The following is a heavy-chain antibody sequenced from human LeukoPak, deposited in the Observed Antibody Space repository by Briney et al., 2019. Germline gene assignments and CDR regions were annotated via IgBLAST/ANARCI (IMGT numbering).Heavy chain of an antibody. CDR1: GGSFSGYY. J-gene: IGHJ3*02. Sequence: SESLSLTCAVYGGSFSGYYWSWIRQPPGKGLEWIGEINHSGSTNYNPSLKSRVTISVDTSKNQFSLKLSSVTAADTAVYYCARGQAFDIWGQGTMVTVSS. CDR2: INHSGST. V-gene: IGHV4-34*01. CDR3: ARGQAFDI.